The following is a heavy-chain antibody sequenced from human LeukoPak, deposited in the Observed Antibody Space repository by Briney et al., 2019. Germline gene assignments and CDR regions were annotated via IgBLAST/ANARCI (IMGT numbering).Heavy chain of an antibody. D-gene: IGHD3-10*01. CDR2: INHSGST. J-gene: IGHJ4*02. CDR1: GGSFSGYY. V-gene: IGHV4-34*01. CDR3: ARGVARNYYDSGSPLGY. Sequence: SETLSLTCAVYGGSFSGYYWSWIRQPPGKGLEWIGEINHSGSTNYNPSLKSRVTISVDTSKNQFSLKLSSVTAADTAVYYCARGVARNYYDSGSPLGYWGQGTLVTVSS.